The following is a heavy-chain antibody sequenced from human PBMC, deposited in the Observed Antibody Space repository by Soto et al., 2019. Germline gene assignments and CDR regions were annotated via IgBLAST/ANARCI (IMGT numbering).Heavy chain of an antibody. CDR2: IIPIFGTA. D-gene: IGHD3-22*01. V-gene: IGHV1-69*13. Sequence: SVKVSCKASGGTFSSYAISWVRQAPGQGLEWMGGIIPIFGTANYAQKFQGRVTITADESTSTAYMELSSLRSEDTAVYYCARDRDLDYYDSSGYYHFDYWGRGTLVTVSS. J-gene: IGHJ4*02. CDR3: ARDRDLDYYDSSGYYHFDY. CDR1: GGTFSSYA.